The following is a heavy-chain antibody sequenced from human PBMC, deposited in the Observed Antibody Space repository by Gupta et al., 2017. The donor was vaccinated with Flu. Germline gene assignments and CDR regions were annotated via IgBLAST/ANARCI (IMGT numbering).Heavy chain of an antibody. D-gene: IGHD6-6*01. CDR2: ISGSGGST. CDR3: AKVSLKRESSSSTPPSSRDAFDI. CDR1: GFTFSSYA. J-gene: IGHJ3*02. V-gene: IGHV3-23*01. Sequence: EVQLLESGGGLVQPGGSLRLSCAASGFTFSSYAMSWVRQAPGKGLEWVPAISGSGGSTYYADSVKGRFTISRDNSKNTLYLQMNSLRAEDTAVYYCAKVSLKRESSSSTPPSSRDAFDIWGQGTMVTVSS.